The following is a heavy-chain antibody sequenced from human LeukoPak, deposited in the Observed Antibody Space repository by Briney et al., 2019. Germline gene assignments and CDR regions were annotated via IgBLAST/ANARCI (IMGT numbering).Heavy chain of an antibody. CDR1: GGSFSSYY. CDR2: IYYSGST. D-gene: IGHD2-15*01. CDR3: ARVDCSGGSCYSFDY. Sequence: PSETLSLTCTVSGGSFSSYYWNWIRQPPGKGLEWMGYIYYSGSTNCNPSLKSRVTISVDTSKNQFPLKLRSVTAADTAVYYCARVDCSGGSCYSFDYWGQGTLVTVSS. V-gene: IGHV4-59*13. J-gene: IGHJ4*02.